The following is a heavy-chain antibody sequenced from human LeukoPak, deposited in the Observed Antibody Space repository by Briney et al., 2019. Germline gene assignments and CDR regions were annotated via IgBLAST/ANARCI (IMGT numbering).Heavy chain of an antibody. CDR2: IKQDGSEK. V-gene: IGHV3-7*01. D-gene: IGHD6-13*01. CDR1: GFTFSSYA. CDR3: ARVRQQSPFSLYYYMDV. Sequence: GGSLRLSCAASGFTFSSYAMSWVRQAPGKGLEWVANIKQDGSEKYYVDSVKGRFTISRDNAKNSLYLQMNSLRAEDTAVYYCARVRQQSPFSLYYYMDVWGKGTTVTVSS. J-gene: IGHJ6*03.